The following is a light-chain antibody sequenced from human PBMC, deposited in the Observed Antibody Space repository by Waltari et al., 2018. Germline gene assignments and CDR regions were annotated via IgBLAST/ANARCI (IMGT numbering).Light chain of an antibody. CDR3: QQYDSNSLLT. Sequence: GDRVTITCRASQTISSWLAWYQQKPGKAPKLLIYKASTLERGVPSRFRGSGSGTEFTLTISSLQPDDFAAYYCQQYDSNSLLTFGGGTKVEIK. V-gene: IGKV1-5*03. CDR1: QTISSW. J-gene: IGKJ4*01. CDR2: KAS.